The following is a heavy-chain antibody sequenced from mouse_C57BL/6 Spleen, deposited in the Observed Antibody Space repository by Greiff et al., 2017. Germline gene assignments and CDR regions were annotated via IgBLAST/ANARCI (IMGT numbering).Heavy chain of an antibody. CDR2: ISGGGVDT. D-gene: IGHD3-2*02. V-gene: IGHV5-9*01. CDR1: GFTFSSYT. J-gene: IGHJ3*01. Sequence: EVQLVESGGGLVKPGGSLKLSCAASGFTFSSYTMSWVRQTPEKRLEWVATISGGGVDTYYPDSVKGRFTISRDNDKSTLYLRMGSLRSEDTALYYCARLDSSSYWFAYWGQVTLVTGSA. CDR3: ARLDSSSYWFAY.